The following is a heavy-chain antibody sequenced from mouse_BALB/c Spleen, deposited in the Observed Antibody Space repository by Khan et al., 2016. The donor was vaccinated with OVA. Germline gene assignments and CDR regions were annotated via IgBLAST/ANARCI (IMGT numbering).Heavy chain of an antibody. J-gene: IGHJ3*01. D-gene: IGHD2-1*01. CDR1: GFTFSTYA. Sequence: EVELVESGGALVKPGGSLKLPCAASGFTFSTYAMSWVRQTPEKRLEWVATINSDGDYTYYPDSVTGRFTISRDTAKNTLYLQMNGIGTEDTAIYYCTRSPYGNFDYWGQGTLVTVSA. V-gene: IGHV5-9-3*01. CDR2: INSDGDYT. CDR3: TRSPYGNFDY.